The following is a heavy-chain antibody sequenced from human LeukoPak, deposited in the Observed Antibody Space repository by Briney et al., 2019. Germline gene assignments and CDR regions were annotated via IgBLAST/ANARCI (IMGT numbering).Heavy chain of an antibody. J-gene: IGHJ4*02. V-gene: IGHV3-23*01. CDR2: ISGSGGGT. CDR3: AKETSSGNFVTIDC. Sequence: GGSLRLSCAASGFTFNNYAMSWVRQAPGKGLEWVSAISGSGGGTYYADSVKGRFTISRENSKNTLYLQMNSLRAEDTAVYYCAKETSSGNFVTIDCWGQGTLVTVSS. CDR1: GFTFNNYA. D-gene: IGHD1-26*01.